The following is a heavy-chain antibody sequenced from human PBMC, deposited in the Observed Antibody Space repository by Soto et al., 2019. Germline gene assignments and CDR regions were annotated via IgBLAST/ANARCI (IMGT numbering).Heavy chain of an antibody. CDR3: ARQTTHDYGDYAAFDI. CDR1: GGSFSGYY. CDR2: INHSGST. V-gene: IGHV4-34*01. D-gene: IGHD4-17*01. J-gene: IGHJ3*02. Sequence: SETLSLTCAVYGGSFSGYYWSWIRQPPGKGLEWIGEINHSGSTNYNPSLKSRVTISVDTSKNQFSLKLSSVTAADTAVYYCARQTTHDYGDYAAFDIWGQGTMVTVSS.